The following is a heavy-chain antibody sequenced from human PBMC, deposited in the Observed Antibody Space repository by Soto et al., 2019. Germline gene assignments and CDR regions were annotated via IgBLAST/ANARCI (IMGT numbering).Heavy chain of an antibody. CDR2: ISYDGSNK. D-gene: IGHD3-22*01. V-gene: IGHV3-30-3*01. J-gene: IGHJ4*02. Sequence: GGSLRLSCAASGFTFSSYAMHWVRQAPGKGLEWVAVISYDGSNKYYADSVKGRFTISRDNSKNTLYLQMNSLRAEDTAVYYCARDSSAMIVVVTFDYWGQGTLVTVS. CDR1: GFTFSSYA. CDR3: ARDSSAMIVVVTFDY.